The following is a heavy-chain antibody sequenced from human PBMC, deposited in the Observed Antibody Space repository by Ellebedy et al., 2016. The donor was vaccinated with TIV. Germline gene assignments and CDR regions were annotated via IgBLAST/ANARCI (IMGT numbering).Heavy chain of an antibody. CDR3: ARDTVPAALDAFDS. D-gene: IGHD2-2*01. Sequence: GESLKISCSASGFTFSDYSMNWVRQAPGKGLEWVSSISDFSDYRFYADSVKGRFTISRDNAKNSLYRQMDSLRAEDTAVYYCARDTVPAALDAFDSWGQGTMVTVSS. J-gene: IGHJ3*02. CDR2: ISDFSDYR. CDR1: GFTFSDYS. V-gene: IGHV3-21*01.